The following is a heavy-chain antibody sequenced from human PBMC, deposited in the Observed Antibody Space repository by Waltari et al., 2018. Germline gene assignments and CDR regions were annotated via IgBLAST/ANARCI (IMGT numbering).Heavy chain of an antibody. J-gene: IGHJ4*02. CDR1: GYSISSGYY. CDR2: IYHSGST. CDR3: ASTDYAEGDY. D-gene: IGHD4-17*01. Sequence: QVQLQESGPGLVKPSETLSLTCTVSGYSISSGYYWGWIRQPPGKGLEWIGSIYHSGSTYYNPSLKSRVTISVDTSKNQFSLKLSSVTAADTAVYYCASTDYAEGDYWGQGTLVTVSS. V-gene: IGHV4-38-2*02.